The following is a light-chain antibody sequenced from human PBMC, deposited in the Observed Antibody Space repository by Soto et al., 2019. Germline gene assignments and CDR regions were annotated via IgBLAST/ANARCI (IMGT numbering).Light chain of an antibody. CDR1: QTISSW. CDR3: QQYHTSSIT. V-gene: IGKV1-5*01. CDR2: DAS. Sequence: DIQMTQSPSTLSASVGDRVTITCRASQTISSWLAWYQQKPGKAPTLLIYDASTLERGVPSRFSGTGSGTEFTLSIDSLQPDDFATYYCQQYHTSSITFCQGTRLEIK. J-gene: IGKJ5*01.